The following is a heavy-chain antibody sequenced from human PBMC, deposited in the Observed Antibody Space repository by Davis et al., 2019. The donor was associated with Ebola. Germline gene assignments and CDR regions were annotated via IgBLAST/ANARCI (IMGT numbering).Heavy chain of an antibody. CDR3: ARESVYYDSSGYQYYFDY. J-gene: IGHJ4*02. CDR2: ISGSATST. CDR1: GFTFYRYE. V-gene: IGHV3-48*03. Sequence: GESLKISCAASGFTFYRYEMNWVRQAPGKGLEWVSYISGSATSTFYADSVKGRFTISRDNAKNSLYLQMNSLRAEDTAVYYCARESVYYDSSGYQYYFDYWGQGTLVTVSS. D-gene: IGHD3-22*01.